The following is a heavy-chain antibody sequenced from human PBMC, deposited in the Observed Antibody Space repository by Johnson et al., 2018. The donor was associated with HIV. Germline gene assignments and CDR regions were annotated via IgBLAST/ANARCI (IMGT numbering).Heavy chain of an antibody. D-gene: IGHD2-21*01. CDR1: GFNFNTYT. V-gene: IGHV3-30*04. CDR3: ARGGGCGGPGHDAFDI. CDR2: ISYDGSNK. J-gene: IGHJ3*02. Sequence: QVQLVESGGGLVQPGGSLRLFCAVSGFNFNTYTMHWVRQAPGKGLEWVAVISYDGSNKYHADSVKGRFTISRDNSKNTLYLQMNSLRTEDTAVYYCARGGGCGGPGHDAFDIWGQGTMVTVSS.